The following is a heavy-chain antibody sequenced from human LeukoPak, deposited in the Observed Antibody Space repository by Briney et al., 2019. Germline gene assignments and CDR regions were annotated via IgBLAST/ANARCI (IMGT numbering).Heavy chain of an antibody. V-gene: IGHV6-1*01. J-gene: IGHJ5*02. CDR2: TYYRSKWYN. Sequence: SQTLSLTCAISGDSVSSNSSSLNWIRQPPSRGLEWLGRTYYRSKWYNDYAVSVKSRITINPDTSKNQFSLQLNSVTPEDTAVYYCASGGIAVAGNNSFDPWGQGTLVTVSS. CDR1: GDSVSSNSSS. CDR3: ASGGIAVAGNNSFDP. D-gene: IGHD6-19*01.